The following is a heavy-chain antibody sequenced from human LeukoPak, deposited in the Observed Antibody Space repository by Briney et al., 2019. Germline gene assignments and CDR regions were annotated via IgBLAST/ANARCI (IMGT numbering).Heavy chain of an antibody. CDR3: ARSSRGAAAGFDY. J-gene: IGHJ4*02. V-gene: IGHV4-59*01. D-gene: IGHD6-13*01. CDR2: IYYSGTT. Sequence: SETLSLTCTVSGGSISDYDWSWIRQPPGKGLEWIGYIYYSGTTNYNPSAKSRVTISVDTSTNQFSLKLTSVIAADTAVYFCARSSRGAAAGFDYWGQGTLVTVSS. CDR1: GGSISDYD.